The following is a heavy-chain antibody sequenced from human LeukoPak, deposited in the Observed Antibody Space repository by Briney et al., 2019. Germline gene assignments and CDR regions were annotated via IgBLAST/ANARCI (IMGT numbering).Heavy chain of an antibody. V-gene: IGHV1-2*02. CDR2: INPNSGGT. D-gene: IGHD2-15*01. CDR3: ARYLRDCSGGSCTLYFDY. J-gene: IGHJ4*02. Sequence: VASVKVSCKASGYTFTGYYMHWVRHAPGQGLEWMGWINPNSGGTNYAQKFQGRVTMTRDTSISTAYMVLSRLRSDDTAVYYCARYLRDCSGGSCTLYFDYWGQGTLVTVSS. CDR1: GYTFTGYY.